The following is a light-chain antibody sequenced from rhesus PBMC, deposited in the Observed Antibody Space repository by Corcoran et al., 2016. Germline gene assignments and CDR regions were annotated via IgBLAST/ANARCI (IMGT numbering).Light chain of an antibody. CDR3: QQYDNRPRT. Sequence: DIQMTQSPSSLSASVGDTVTITCRASQGISSWLAWYQQKPGKAPKLLIYAASSLQSGVPSRFSGSGSGTDFTLTISSLQSEDFATYYCQQYDNRPRTFGLGTKVEIK. CDR1: QGISSW. CDR2: AAS. V-gene: IGKV1-22*01. J-gene: IGKJ1*01.